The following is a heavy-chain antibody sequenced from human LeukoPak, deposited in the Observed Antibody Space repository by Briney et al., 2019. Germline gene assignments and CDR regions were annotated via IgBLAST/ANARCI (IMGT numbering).Heavy chain of an antibody. V-gene: IGHV4-59*08. CDR1: GGSISSYY. D-gene: IGHD3-3*01. Sequence: SETLSLTCTVSGGSISSYYWSWLRQPPGKGLEWIGYIYYSGSTNYNPSLKSRVTISVDTSKNQFSLKLSSVTAADTAVYYCARHDYDFWSGSENYYFDYWGQGTLVTVSS. CDR2: IYYSGST. CDR3: ARHDYDFWSGSENYYFDY. J-gene: IGHJ4*02.